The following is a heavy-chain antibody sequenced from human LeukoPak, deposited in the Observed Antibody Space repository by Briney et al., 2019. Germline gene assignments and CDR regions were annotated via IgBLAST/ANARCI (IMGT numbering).Heavy chain of an antibody. J-gene: IGHJ4*02. Sequence: PGGSLRLSCAASGFSFSTYVMHWVRQAPGKGLEWVAVIWYDGSSKYHADSVKGRFTISRDNSKNTLYLQMNSLRAEDTAVYYCASHAGYSSGWSDGDYWGQGTLVTVSS. CDR2: IWYDGSSK. D-gene: IGHD6-19*01. V-gene: IGHV3-33*08. CDR3: ASHAGYSSGWSDGDY. CDR1: GFSFSTYV.